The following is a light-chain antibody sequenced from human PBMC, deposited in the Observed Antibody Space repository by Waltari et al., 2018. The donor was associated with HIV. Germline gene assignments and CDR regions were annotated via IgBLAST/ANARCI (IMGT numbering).Light chain of an antibody. V-gene: IGKV1-5*03. CDR1: QSISSW. J-gene: IGKJ3*01. CDR3: QQYKTDPFT. CDR2: KAS. Sequence: DIQMTQSPSTLSASVGDRVTITCRAGQSISSWLAWYQQKPGKAPNLLIYKASTLESGVPSRFSGSGSGTEFTLTISSLQPDDYATYYCQQYKTDPFTFGPGTKVDIK.